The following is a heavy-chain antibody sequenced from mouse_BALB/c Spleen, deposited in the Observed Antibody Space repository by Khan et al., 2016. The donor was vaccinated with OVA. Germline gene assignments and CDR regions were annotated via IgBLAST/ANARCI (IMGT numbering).Heavy chain of an antibody. D-gene: IGHD2-14*01. J-gene: IGHJ3*01. CDR2: MIYTGYT. CDR1: GDSITSGY. Sequence: EVQLVESGPSLVKPSQTLSLTCSVTGDSITSGYWSWIRKFPGNKLEYMGYMIYTGYTDYNPPLKSRIAITPHTSKNQHYLQLNSVTADATATSSCTRATYRYAFAYWGQGTLVTVSA. CDR3: TRATYRYAFAY. V-gene: IGHV3-8*02.